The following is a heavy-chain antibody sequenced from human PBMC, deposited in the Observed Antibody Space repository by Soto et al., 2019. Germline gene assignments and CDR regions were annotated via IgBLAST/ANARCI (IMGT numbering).Heavy chain of an antibody. Sequence: GSLRLSCVASGFSFSRHDMHWVRQATGKGLEWVSGVGTVGDTYYSGSVKGRFTVSRENAKNSVYLQMSRLGAGDTAVYYCIRRFCSGGTCPGIGFDYWGQGTLVTVSS. CDR3: IRRFCSGGTCPGIGFDY. CDR2: VGTVGDT. CDR1: GFSFSRHD. V-gene: IGHV3-13*01. D-gene: IGHD2-15*01. J-gene: IGHJ4*02.